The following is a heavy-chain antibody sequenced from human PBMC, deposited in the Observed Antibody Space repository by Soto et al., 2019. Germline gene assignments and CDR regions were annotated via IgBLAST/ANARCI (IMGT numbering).Heavy chain of an antibody. CDR1: GYIFTSQG. J-gene: IGHJ4*02. CDR2: ITTYNGNP. Sequence: QIQLVQSGAEVQKPGASVKVSCKAPGYIFTSQGISWVRQAPGQRLEWMGWITTYNGNPNYAQKLQGRVTMTTNTSTTTACLELRSLTSDDTAVYYCARGRTRALDYWGQGTPVIVSS. V-gene: IGHV1-18*01. D-gene: IGHD1-7*01. CDR3: ARGRTRALDY.